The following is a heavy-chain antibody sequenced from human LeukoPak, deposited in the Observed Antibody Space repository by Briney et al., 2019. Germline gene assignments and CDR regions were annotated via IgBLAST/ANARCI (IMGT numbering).Heavy chain of an antibody. CDR3: ARVNLRGSNYNWFDP. Sequence: SVKVSCKTSGGTFLSHTFSWVRQAPGQGLEWMGKITPVINTANYAQTFQGRVSIYADKSTTTVYMDLSGLRPDDRAVYYCARVNLRGSNYNWFDPWGQGTLVTVAS. V-gene: IGHV1-69*08. D-gene: IGHD1-26*01. CDR1: GGTFLSHT. J-gene: IGHJ5*02. CDR2: ITPVINTA.